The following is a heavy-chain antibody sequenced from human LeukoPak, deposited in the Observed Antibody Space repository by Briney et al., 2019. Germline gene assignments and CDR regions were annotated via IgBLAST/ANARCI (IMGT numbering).Heavy chain of an antibody. Sequence: GGSLRLSCEASRFTFSSYWMSWVRQAPGKGLEWVANIKDDGSQKNYIDSVKGRFTISRDNAKASLFLQMNSLSSEDTAVYYCARRNSGTWWSFDSWGQGTLVTVPS. CDR1: RFTFSSYW. CDR3: ARRNSGTWWSFDS. V-gene: IGHV3-7*01. J-gene: IGHJ4*02. D-gene: IGHD2-15*01. CDR2: IKDDGSQK.